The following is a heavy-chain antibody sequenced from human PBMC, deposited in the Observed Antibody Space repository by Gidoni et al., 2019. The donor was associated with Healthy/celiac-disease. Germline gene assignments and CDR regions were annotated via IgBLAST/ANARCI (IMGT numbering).Heavy chain of an antibody. Sequence: EVQLVESGGGLVQPGRSLRLSCAAARFTFDDYAMHWVRQAPGKGLEWVSGISWNSGSIGYADSVKGRFTISRDNAKISLYLQMNSLRAEDTALYYCAKAGYCSGGSCYGYYYGMDVWGQGTTVTVSS. CDR3: AKAGYCSGGSCYGYYYGMDV. V-gene: IGHV3-9*01. CDR1: RFTFDDYA. J-gene: IGHJ6*02. D-gene: IGHD2-15*01. CDR2: ISWNSGSI.